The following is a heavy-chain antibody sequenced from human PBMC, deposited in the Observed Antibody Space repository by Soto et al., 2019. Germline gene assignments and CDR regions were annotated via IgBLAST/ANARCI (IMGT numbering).Heavy chain of an antibody. CDR1: GGSISSSRYY. Sequence: SETLSLTCTVSGGSISSSRYYWGWVRQPPGRGLEWIGSIYYSGNFHYNPSLRSPVTMSVDTSKNQFALRLSSVTAADTAVYYCARQAMSSSWHVFDPWGQGILVTVSS. D-gene: IGHD6-19*01. CDR2: IYYSGNF. J-gene: IGHJ5*02. CDR3: ARQAMSSSWHVFDP. V-gene: IGHV4-39*01.